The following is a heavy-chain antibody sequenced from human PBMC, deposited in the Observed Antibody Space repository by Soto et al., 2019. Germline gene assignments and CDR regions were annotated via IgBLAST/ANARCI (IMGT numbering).Heavy chain of an antibody. V-gene: IGHV4-39*01. CDR1: GGSISSRSSY. D-gene: IGHD3-3*01. J-gene: IGHJ4*02. CDR2: INYSGST. CDR3: AKTGFWSDYRVADY. Sequence: QLQLQESGPGLVKPSETLSLTCTVSGGSISSRSSYWGWIRQPPGKGLEWIGSINYSGSTYYNPSLKSRITLSVDTSKNQFSLKLSSVTAADTAVYFCAKTGFWSDYRVADYWGQGTLVTVSS.